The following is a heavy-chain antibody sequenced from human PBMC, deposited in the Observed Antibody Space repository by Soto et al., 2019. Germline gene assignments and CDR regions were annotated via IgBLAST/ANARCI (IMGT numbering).Heavy chain of an antibody. CDR1: GDSISNSKW. J-gene: IGHJ6*02. CDR3: VRLNRDYYYYGMDV. CDR2: IDHNGIT. V-gene: IGHV4-4*02. Sequence: SETLSLTCAVSGDSISNSKWWTWVRQTPGKGLEWIGKIDHNGITNYNPSHESRVTILKDNSKNQLSLKLSSVTGADSAVYYCVRLNRDYYYYGMDVWGQGATVTVSS.